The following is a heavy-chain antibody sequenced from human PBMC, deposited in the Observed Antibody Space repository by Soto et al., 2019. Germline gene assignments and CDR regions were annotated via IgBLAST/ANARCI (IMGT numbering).Heavy chain of an antibody. CDR2: ISTYNNHK. J-gene: IGHJ6*02. V-gene: IGHV1-18*01. Sequence: ASVKVSCNASGYSFGSHGISWLRQAPGQGLEWMGWISTYNNHKIHAQKFQDRVTMTTDTSTPTAYMELRSLRSEDTAVYYCAREWRPYSNSASYHVMDVWGQGTTVTVSS. CDR3: AREWRPYSNSASYHVMDV. CDR1: GYSFGSHG. D-gene: IGHD6-6*01.